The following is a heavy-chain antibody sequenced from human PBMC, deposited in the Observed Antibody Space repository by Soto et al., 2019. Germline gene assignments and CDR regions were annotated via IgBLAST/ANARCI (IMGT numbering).Heavy chain of an antibody. CDR2: IIPILTTP. CDR3: ATSVGIAPTGEDGMGV. D-gene: IGHD2-8*02. Sequence: VSRKGTGRSFRIHDLSWVRQAPGQGPEWIGGIIPILTTPNYAQKFQGRVTIVADESTTTVYMELSSLKFEDTAVYYCATSVGIAPTGEDGMGVWGQGTSVTVSS. CDR1: GRSFRIHD. V-gene: IGHV1-69*01. J-gene: IGHJ6*02.